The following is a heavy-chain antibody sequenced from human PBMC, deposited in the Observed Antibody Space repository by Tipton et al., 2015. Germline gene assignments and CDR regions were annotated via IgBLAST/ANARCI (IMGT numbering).Heavy chain of an antibody. D-gene: IGHD2-2*01. Sequence: TLSLTCTVSGGSVSSGSYYWNWIRQPPGKGLEWIGYTYYSGNTKYNPSLKSRITISLNTSKNQFSLKLSSVTAADTALYYCARGVPGPGTNWFDSWGQGTLVTVSS. CDR3: ARGVPGPGTNWFDS. CDR1: GGSVSSGSYY. J-gene: IGHJ5*01. V-gene: IGHV4-61*01. CDR2: TYYSGNT.